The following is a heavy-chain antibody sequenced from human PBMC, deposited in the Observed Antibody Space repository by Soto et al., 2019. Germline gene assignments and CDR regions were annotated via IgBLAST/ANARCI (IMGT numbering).Heavy chain of an antibody. Sequence: QVQLQESGPGLVRPSETLSLTCTVSGDAMSSNYWSWIRQPPGKGLEWIGYVYYAGATSYNPSLKSRVTISVDTSKNQFSLKLSSVTAADTAVYYCARAMGDWGTYYYYYGMDVWGQGMTVTVSS. CDR3: ARAMGDWGTYYYYYGMDV. CDR1: GDAMSSNY. CDR2: VYYAGAT. D-gene: IGHD3-16*01. V-gene: IGHV4-59*01. J-gene: IGHJ6*02.